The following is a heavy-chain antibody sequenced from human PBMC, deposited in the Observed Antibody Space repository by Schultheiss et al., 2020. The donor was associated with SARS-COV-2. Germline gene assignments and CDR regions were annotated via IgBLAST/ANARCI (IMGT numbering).Heavy chain of an antibody. CDR1: GDSISHYY. Sequence: SETLSLTCTVSGDSISHYYWTWIRQPPGKGLEWIGNVFYTGSIFYTGSTNYNPSLKSRVTISVDTTKSQFSLKLTSVTAADTAVYYCARLPAAAGTGFYYWGQGTMVTVSS. J-gene: IGHJ4*03. V-gene: IGHV4-59*01. D-gene: IGHD6-13*01. CDR2: VFYTGSIFYTGST. CDR3: ARLPAAAGTGFYY.